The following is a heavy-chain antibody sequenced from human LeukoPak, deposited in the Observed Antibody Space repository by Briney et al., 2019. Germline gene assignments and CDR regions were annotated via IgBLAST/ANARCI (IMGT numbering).Heavy chain of an antibody. CDR3: TRDGYGRSGYLLHF. Sequence: SETLSLTCTVSSGSMIEACWSWFRQAPGKGLEWLGFIYPNGLPQYNPSLRTRVSFYVGASKRKATVLLSSVTPSDTAVYYCTRDGYGRSGYLLHFWRQGTLVTVSS. D-gene: IGHD3-3*01. CDR2: IYPNGLP. V-gene: IGHV4-4*08. CDR1: SGSMIEAC. J-gene: IGHJ4*02.